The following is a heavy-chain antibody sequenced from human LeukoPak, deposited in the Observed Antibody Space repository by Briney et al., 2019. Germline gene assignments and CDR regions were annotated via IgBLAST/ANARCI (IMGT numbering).Heavy chain of an antibody. D-gene: IGHD6-13*01. Sequence: SVKVSCKASGFTFTSSAMQWVRQARGQRLEWIGWIVVGSGNTNYAQKFQQRVTITRDMSTSTAYMELSSLRSEDTAVYYRAADGAAGIFDYWGQGTLVTVSS. J-gene: IGHJ4*02. V-gene: IGHV1-58*02. CDR1: GFTFTSSA. CDR3: AADGAAGIFDY. CDR2: IVVGSGNT.